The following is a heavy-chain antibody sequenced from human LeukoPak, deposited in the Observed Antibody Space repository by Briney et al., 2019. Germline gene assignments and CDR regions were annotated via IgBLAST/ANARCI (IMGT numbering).Heavy chain of an antibody. Sequence: SETLSLTCTVSGGSISSYYWSWIRQPPGKGLEWIGFIFYSGTTNYNPSLKSRVTISVDTSKNQFSLKLSSVTAADTAVYYCARLTYDSSLTFDYWGQGTLVTVSS. V-gene: IGHV4-59*08. J-gene: IGHJ4*02. CDR1: GGSISSYY. CDR3: ARLTYDSSLTFDY. CDR2: IFYSGTT. D-gene: IGHD3-22*01.